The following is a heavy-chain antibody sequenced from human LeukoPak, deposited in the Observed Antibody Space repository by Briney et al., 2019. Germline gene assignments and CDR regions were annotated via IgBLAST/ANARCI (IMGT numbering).Heavy chain of an antibody. J-gene: IGHJ4*02. D-gene: IGHD2-2*01. Sequence: GGSLRLSCAASGFTFSSYSMNWVRQAPGKGLEWVSSISSSSCYIYHADSVKGRFTISRDNARNSLYLQMNSLRAEDTAVYYCARDDRYCTTTSCYPPLDYWGQGTLVTVSS. V-gene: IGHV3-21*01. CDR2: ISSSSCYI. CDR3: ARDDRYCTTTSCYPPLDY. CDR1: GFTFSSYS.